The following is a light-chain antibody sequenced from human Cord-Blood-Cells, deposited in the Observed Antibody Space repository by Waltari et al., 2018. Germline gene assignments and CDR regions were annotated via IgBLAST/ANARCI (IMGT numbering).Light chain of an antibody. Sequence: EIVMPQSPATLSLPPGESATLPCRASQSVSSSYLSWYQQKPGQAPRLLIYGASTRATGIPARFSGSGSGTDFTLTISSLQPEDFAVYYCQQDYNLPQTFGQGTKVEIK. CDR3: QQDYNLPQT. CDR1: QSVSSSY. J-gene: IGKJ1*01. V-gene: IGKV3D-7*01. CDR2: GAS.